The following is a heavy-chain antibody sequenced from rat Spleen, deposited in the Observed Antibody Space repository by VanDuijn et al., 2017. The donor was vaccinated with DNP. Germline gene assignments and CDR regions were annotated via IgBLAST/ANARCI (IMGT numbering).Heavy chain of an antibody. CDR3: TSPVPSGHYVMDA. D-gene: IGHD4-3*01. CDR2: ISHDGVHA. CDR1: GFTFSNYF. J-gene: IGHJ4*01. Sequence: EVQLVGSGGGLMLPGGSMKLSCAASGFTFSNYFMAWVRQAPRKGLEWVAAISHDGVHAYYRGSVKGRFTISRDNAKNSLYLQMDSLRSEDTATYYCTSPVPSGHYVMDAWGQGTSVTVSS. V-gene: IGHV5-25*01.